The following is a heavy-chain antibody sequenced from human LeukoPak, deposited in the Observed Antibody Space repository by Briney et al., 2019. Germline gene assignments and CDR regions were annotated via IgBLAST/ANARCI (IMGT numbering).Heavy chain of an antibody. Sequence: GGSLRLSCAASGFTVSNHAMSWVRLAPGKGLEWVSGISGSGGSTYYEDSVRGRFTISRDNYKNTVYLQMNSLRAEDTAVYYCEKRYYSDSSGYLGSLNYWGQGTLVTVSS. CDR2: ISGSGGST. CDR1: GFTVSNHA. CDR3: EKRYYSDSSGYLGSLNY. J-gene: IGHJ4*02. D-gene: IGHD3-22*01. V-gene: IGHV3-23*01.